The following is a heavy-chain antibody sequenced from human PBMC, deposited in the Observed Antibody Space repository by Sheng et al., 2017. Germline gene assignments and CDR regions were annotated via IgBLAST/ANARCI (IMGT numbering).Heavy chain of an antibody. Sequence: EVQLVESGGGLVQPGGSLRLSCAASGFTVSSNYMSWVRQAPGKGLEWVSVIYSGGSTYYADSVKGRFTISRHNSKNTLYLQMNSLRAEDTAVYYCARLFSNHAYYYMDVWGKGTTVTVSS. CDR2: IYSGGST. CDR1: GFTVSSNY. CDR3: ARLFSNHAYYYMDV. J-gene: IGHJ6*03. V-gene: IGHV3-53*04. D-gene: IGHD4-4*01.